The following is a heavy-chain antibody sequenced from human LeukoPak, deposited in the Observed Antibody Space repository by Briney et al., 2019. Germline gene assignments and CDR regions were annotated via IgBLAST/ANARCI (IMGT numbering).Heavy chain of an antibody. CDR3: ARPIAVAAATDY. V-gene: IGHV3-53*01. D-gene: IGHD6-19*01. CDR2: IYSGGST. CDR1: GFTVSSNY. Sequence: GGSLRLSCVVSGFTVSSNYMSWVRQAPGKGLEWVSLIYSGGSTYYSDSVKGRFTISRDNAKNSLYLQMNSLRAEDTAVYYCARPIAVAAATDYWGQGPLVTVSS. J-gene: IGHJ4*02.